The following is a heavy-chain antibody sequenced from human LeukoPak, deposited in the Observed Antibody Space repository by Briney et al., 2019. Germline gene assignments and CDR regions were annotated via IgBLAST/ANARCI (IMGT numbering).Heavy chain of an antibody. CDR3: ARALSEGGYYYVYGAFDI. Sequence: PQTLSLTCTLSGGSISSGGYYWSWIRQHPGKGLECIGYIYYSGSTYYNPSLKSRVTISVDTSKNQFSLKLSSVTAADTAVYYCARALSEGGYYYVYGAFDIWGQGTMVTVSS. V-gene: IGHV4-31*03. D-gene: IGHD3-22*01. CDR2: IYYSGST. J-gene: IGHJ3*02. CDR1: GGSISSGGYY.